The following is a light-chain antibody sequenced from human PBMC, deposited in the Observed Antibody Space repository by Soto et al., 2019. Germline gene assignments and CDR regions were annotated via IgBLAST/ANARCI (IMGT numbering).Light chain of an antibody. CDR1: QSVSSSY. CDR3: HQYDSSPLT. V-gene: IGKV3-20*01. CDR2: GAS. Sequence: DIVLTQSPGTLSLSPGERATLSCRASQSVSSSYLAWYQQKPGQAPRLLIYGASSRATGIPDRFRGSGSGTDFTLTISRLEPEEFAVYSCHQYDSSPLTFGGGNKVEIK. J-gene: IGKJ4*01.